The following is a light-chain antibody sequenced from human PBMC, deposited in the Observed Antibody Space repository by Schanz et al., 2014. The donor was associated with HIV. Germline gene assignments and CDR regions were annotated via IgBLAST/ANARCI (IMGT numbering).Light chain of an antibody. CDR2: DNY. CDR3: GTWHSNLIGWL. J-gene: IGLJ3*02. Sequence: QSVLTQPPSVSAAPRQKVTISCSGSTSNIGNNYVSWYQQFPGTAPKLLIYDNYRRASGIPDRFSGSKSGASATLLITGLQTGDEADYYCGTWHSNLIGWLFGGGTKLT. CDR1: TSNIGNNY. V-gene: IGLV1-51*01.